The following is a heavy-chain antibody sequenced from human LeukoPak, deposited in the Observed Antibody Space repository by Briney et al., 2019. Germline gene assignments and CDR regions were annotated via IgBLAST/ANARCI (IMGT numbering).Heavy chain of an antibody. CDR2: GET. CDR3: ATDKGYYDSSGYFGLYAFDI. Sequence: GETIYAQKFQGRVTMTEDTSTDTAYMELSGLRSEDTAVYYCATDKGYYDSSGYFGLYAFDIWGQGTMVTVSS. D-gene: IGHD3-22*01. J-gene: IGHJ3*02. V-gene: IGHV1-24*01.